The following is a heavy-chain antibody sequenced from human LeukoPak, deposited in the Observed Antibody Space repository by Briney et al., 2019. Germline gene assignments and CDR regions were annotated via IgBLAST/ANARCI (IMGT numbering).Heavy chain of an antibody. D-gene: IGHD2-15*01. V-gene: IGHV4-39*07. Sequence: PSETLSLTCTVSGGSISSSSYYWGWLRQPPEKGLEWNGSIYYSGNTYYNPSLQSRITISVDTSKNQFSLKLSSVTAADTAVYYCARAYCSGGSCYDSAYWFDPWGQGTLVTVSS. CDR3: ARAYCSGGSCYDSAYWFDP. J-gene: IGHJ5*02. CDR2: IYYSGNT. CDR1: GGSISSSSYY.